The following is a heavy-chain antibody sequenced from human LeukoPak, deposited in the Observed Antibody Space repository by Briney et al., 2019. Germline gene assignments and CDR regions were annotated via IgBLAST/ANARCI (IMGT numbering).Heavy chain of an antibody. CDR1: GGTFSSYA. Sequence: SVKVSCKASGGTFSSYAISWVRQPPGQGLEWMGRIIPIFGTANYAQKFQGRVTITTDESTSTAYMELSSLRSEDTAVYYCARDLGGSMSAYYFDYWGQGTLVTVSS. CDR3: ARDLGGSMSAYYFDY. V-gene: IGHV1-69*05. J-gene: IGHJ4*02. CDR2: IIPIFGTA. D-gene: IGHD3-3*01.